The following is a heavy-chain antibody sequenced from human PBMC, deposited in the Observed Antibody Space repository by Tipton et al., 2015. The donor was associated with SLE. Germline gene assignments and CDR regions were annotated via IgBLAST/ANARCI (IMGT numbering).Heavy chain of an antibody. D-gene: IGHD3-16*01. V-gene: IGHV3-30*02. Sequence: SGFSFRSYGMCWVRQAPGKGLEFVAFTRDDESNKYYADSVKGRFTISRDNSKNTLYLQMNSLRTEDTAVYYCAREGGDYWGQGTLVTVSS. CDR2: TRDDESNK. CDR1: GFSFRSYG. J-gene: IGHJ4*02. CDR3: AREGGDY.